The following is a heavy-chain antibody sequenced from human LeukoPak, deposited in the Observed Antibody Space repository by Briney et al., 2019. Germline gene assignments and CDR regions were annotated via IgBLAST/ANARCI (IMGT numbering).Heavy chain of an antibody. CDR2: IWYDGSNK. D-gene: IGHD2-2*01. CDR1: GFTFSSYG. V-gene: IGHV3-33*08. CDR3: ARELAAAADY. J-gene: IGHJ4*02. Sequence: GGSLRLSCAASGFTFSSYGMHWVRQAPGKGLEWVAVIWYDGSNKYYADSVKGRFTISRDNAKNSLYLQMNSLRAEDTAVYYCARELAAAADYWGQGTLVTVSS.